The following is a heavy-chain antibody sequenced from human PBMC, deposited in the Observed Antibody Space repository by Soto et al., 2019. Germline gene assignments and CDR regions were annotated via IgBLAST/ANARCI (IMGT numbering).Heavy chain of an antibody. CDR3: ARIHYYYLRMDV. CDR2: IYHSGST. V-gene: IGHV4-4*02. Sequence: LSRTCAISSASVKNSNWWTWVRQPPGRGLEWIGEIYHSGSTNYNPSLKSRVTISVDKSKNQFSLKLNSVTAADTAVYYCARIHYYYLRMDVWGQGTTVTVSS. CDR1: SASVKNSNW. J-gene: IGHJ6*02.